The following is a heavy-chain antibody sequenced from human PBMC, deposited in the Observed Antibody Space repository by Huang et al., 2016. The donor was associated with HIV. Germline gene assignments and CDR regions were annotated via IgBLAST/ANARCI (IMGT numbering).Heavy chain of an antibody. CDR2: INHSEST. CDR3: ARGQGGYYYYYMDV. V-gene: IGHV4-34*01. Sequence: QVQLQQWGAGLLRPSETLSLTCAVYGGSFSGDYGAWIRQPPGKGLEWIGEINHSESTNYNPTLKSRVTISVDTSRNQCSLTLTAVTAADTAVYYCARGQGGYYYYYMDVWGKGTTVTVSS. J-gene: IGHJ6*03. CDR1: GGSFSGDY.